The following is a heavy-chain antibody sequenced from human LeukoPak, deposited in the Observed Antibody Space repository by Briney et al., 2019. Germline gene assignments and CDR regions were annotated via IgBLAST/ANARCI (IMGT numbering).Heavy chain of an antibody. J-gene: IGHJ4*02. V-gene: IGHV3-23*01. CDR1: GFSFSNYA. CDR3: AKDGGYSSSWYEFDY. CDR2: ISGSGGST. D-gene: IGHD6-13*01. Sequence: PGGSLRLSCAASGFSFSNYAMSWVRQAPGKGLEWVSSISGSGGSTHYADSVKGRFTISRDNSKNTLYLQMNSLRAEDTAVYYCAKDGGYSSSWYEFDYWGQGTLVTVSS.